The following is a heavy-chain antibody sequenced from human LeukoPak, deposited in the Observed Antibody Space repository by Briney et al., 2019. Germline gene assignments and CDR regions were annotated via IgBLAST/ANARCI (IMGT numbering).Heavy chain of an antibody. CDR1: GYTFTGYY. Sequence: GASVKVSCKASGYTFTGYYMHWVRQAPGQGLEWMGRINPNSGGTNYAQKFQGRVTMTRDTSISTAYMELSRLRSDDTAVYYCARERERLWYDSSGYNNWGQGTLVTVSS. J-gene: IGHJ4*02. CDR3: ARERERLWYDSSGYNN. V-gene: IGHV1-2*06. D-gene: IGHD3-22*01. CDR2: INPNSGGT.